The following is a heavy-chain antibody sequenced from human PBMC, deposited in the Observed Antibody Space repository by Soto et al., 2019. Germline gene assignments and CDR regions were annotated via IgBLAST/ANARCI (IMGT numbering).Heavy chain of an antibody. Sequence: SETLSLSCNVCRGCVRSFDGAWIRQPPGRGLEWIGYIYYTGSSKNNPSLKSRVSMSLDTSKNLFSLKLNSATAADTAIYYCVSYSQWLAAFEYWGQGILVTVSS. J-gene: IGHJ4*02. V-gene: IGHV4-59*02. CDR2: IYYTGSS. D-gene: IGHD6-19*01. CDR3: VSYSQWLAAFEY. CDR1: RGCVRSFD.